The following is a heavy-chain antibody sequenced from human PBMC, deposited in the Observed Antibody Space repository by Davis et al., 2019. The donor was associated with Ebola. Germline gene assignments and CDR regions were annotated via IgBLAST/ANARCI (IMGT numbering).Heavy chain of an antibody. D-gene: IGHD6-19*01. J-gene: IGHJ4*02. CDR3: AHNLVAGTILDY. CDR2: IDWDDDK. Sequence: SGPTLVKPTQTLTLTCTFSGFSLSTSGMCVSWIRQPPGKALEWLARIDWDDDKRYSPSLKSRLTITKDTSKNQVVLTMTNMDPVDTATYYCAHNLVAGTILDYWGQGTLVTVSS. V-gene: IGHV2-5*08. CDR1: GFSLSTSGMC.